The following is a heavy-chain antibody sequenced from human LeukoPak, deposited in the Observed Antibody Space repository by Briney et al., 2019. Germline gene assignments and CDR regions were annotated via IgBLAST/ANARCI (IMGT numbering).Heavy chain of an antibody. CDR3: ARSLRY. Sequence: PGGPLKLSCEAPGLPFSSNSMSWVGQAPGKGLEWVSVIYSGGSTYYADSVKGRFTISRDNSKNTLYLQMNSLRAEDTAVYYCARSLRYWGQGTLVTVSS. CDR1: GLPFSSNS. J-gene: IGHJ4*02. CDR2: IYSGGST. D-gene: IGHD3-16*01. V-gene: IGHV3-53*01.